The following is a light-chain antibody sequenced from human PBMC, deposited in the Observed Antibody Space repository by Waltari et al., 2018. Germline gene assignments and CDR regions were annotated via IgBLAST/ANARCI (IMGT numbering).Light chain of an antibody. CDR2: EVT. J-gene: IGLJ1*01. Sequence: QSALTQPASVSGSPGQSITISCTGTSSDVGSYNLVSWYQQHPGKAPKLMIYEVTKRPSGVSNHFSGSKSGNTASLTISALQAEDEADYYCCSYAGSSTHVFGTGTKVTVL. V-gene: IGLV2-23*02. CDR3: CSYAGSSTHV. CDR1: SSDVGSYNL.